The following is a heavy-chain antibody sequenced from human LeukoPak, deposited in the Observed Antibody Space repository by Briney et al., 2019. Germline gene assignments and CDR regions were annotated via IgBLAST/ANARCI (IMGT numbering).Heavy chain of an antibody. D-gene: IGHD3-22*01. CDR1: GYTFTGYY. CDR3: ARDLTYYYDSSGLVGAFDI. J-gene: IGHJ3*02. V-gene: IGHV1-2*02. CDR2: INPNSGGT. Sequence: ASVKVSCKASGYTFTGYYIHWVRQAPGQGLEWMGWINPNSGGTNYAQKFQGRVTMTRDTSISTAYMELSRLRSDDTAVYYCARDLTYYYDSSGLVGAFDIWGQGTMVTVSS.